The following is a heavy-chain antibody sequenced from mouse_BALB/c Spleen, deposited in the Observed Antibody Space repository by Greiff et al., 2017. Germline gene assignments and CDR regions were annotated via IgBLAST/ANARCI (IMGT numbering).Heavy chain of an antibody. Sequence: VQGVESGPGLVQPSQSLSITCTVSGFSLTSYGVHWVRQSPGKGLEWLGVIWSGGSTDYNAAFISRLSISKDNSKSQVFFKMNSLQANDTAIYYCARKGGYYFYYAMDYWGQGTSVTVSS. D-gene: IGHD2-3*01. V-gene: IGHV2-2*02. CDR1: GFSLTSYG. J-gene: IGHJ4*01. CDR3: ARKGGYYFYYAMDY. CDR2: IWSGGST.